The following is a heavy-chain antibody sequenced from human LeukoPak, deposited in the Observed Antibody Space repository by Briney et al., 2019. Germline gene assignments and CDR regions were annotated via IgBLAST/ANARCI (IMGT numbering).Heavy chain of an antibody. D-gene: IGHD1-26*01. Sequence: SESLSLTCTVSGGSISSYYWSWIRQPPGKGLEWIGYIYYSGSTNYNPSLKSRVTISVDTSKNQFSLKLSSVTATDTAVYSCVGIWVGAQYYFAYWAQGTLVTVSS. V-gene: IGHV4-59*01. CDR2: IYYSGST. CDR1: GGSISSYY. CDR3: VGIWVGAQYYFAY. J-gene: IGHJ4*02.